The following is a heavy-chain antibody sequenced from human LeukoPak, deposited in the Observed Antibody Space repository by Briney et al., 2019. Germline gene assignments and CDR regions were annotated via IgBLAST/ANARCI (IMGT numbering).Heavy chain of an antibody. CDR2: ISDSGGSA. J-gene: IGHJ4*02. D-gene: IGHD1-1*01. Sequence: GGSLRLSCASSGFTFSSYAMSWVRQAPGKGLEWVSTISDSGGSAYYADSVKGRFTVSRDNSKNTLSLQMNSLRAEDTAVYYCPRGTTAPDYWGQGTLVTVSS. CDR1: GFTFSSYA. CDR3: PRGTTAPDY. V-gene: IGHV3-23*01.